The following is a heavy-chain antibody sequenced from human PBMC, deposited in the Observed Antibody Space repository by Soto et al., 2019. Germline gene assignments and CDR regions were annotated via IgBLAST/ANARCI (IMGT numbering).Heavy chain of an antibody. D-gene: IGHD6-19*01. CDR2: MNPNSGNT. V-gene: IGHV1-8*01. CDR1: GYTFTSYD. Sequence: QVQLVQSGAEVKKPGASVKVSCKASGYTFTSYDINWVRQATGQGLEWMGWMNPNSGNTGYAQKFRGRVTMTRNTSISTAYMELSSLRSEDTAVYYCARASSGWPQNWFDPWGQGTLVTVSS. J-gene: IGHJ5*02. CDR3: ARASSGWPQNWFDP.